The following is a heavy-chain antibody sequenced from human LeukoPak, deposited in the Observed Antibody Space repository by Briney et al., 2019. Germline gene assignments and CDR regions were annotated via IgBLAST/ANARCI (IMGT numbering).Heavy chain of an antibody. D-gene: IGHD6-19*01. CDR1: GFTFSSHV. V-gene: IGHV3-30*04. CDR2: LSYDGTNH. J-gene: IGHJ4*02. CDR3: ASESMAVAGSSFDF. Sequence: GGSLRLSCAASGFTFSSHVMHWVRRAPGKGLEWVALLSYDGTNHHYADSVRGRFTISRDNSKNTLYLQMNSLRAEDTAVYSCASESMAVAGSSFDFWGQGTLVTVSS.